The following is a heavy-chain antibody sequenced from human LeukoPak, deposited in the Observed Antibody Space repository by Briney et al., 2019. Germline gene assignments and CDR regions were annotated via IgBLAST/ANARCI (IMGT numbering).Heavy chain of an antibody. Sequence: ASVKVSCKASGYTFTSYGISWVRQAPGQGLEWMGWINTNTGNPTYAQGFTGRFVFSLDTSVSTAYLQISSLKAEDTAVYYCAREPISYYDILTGYPPGALGDAFDIWGQGTMVTVSS. CDR3: AREPISYYDILTGYPPGALGDAFDI. CDR2: INTNTGNP. CDR1: GYTFTSYG. J-gene: IGHJ3*02. V-gene: IGHV7-4-1*02. D-gene: IGHD3-9*01.